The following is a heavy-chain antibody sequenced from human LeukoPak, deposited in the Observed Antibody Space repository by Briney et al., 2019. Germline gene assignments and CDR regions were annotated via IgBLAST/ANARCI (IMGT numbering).Heavy chain of an antibody. CDR2: INHSGST. D-gene: IGHD3-16*01. J-gene: IGHJ4*02. CDR1: GGSFSGYY. V-gene: IGHV4-34*01. CDR3: ASRGGDY. Sequence: SETLSLTCAVYGGSFSGYYWSWIRQPPGKGLEWIGEINHSGSTNYNPFLKSRVTISVDTSKNQFSLKLSSVTAADTAVYYCASRGGDYWGQGTLVTVSS.